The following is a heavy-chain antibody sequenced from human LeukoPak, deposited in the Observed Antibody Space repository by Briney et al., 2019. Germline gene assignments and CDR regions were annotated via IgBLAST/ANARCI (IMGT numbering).Heavy chain of an antibody. CDR2: IYYSGST. V-gene: IGHV4-59*01. J-gene: IGHJ3*02. Sequence: SETLSLTCTVSGGSISSYYWSWIRQPPGKGLEWIGYIYYSGSTNYNPSLKSRVTISVDTSKNQFSLRLSSVTAADTAVYYCARTQGWELPDDAFDIWGQGTMVTVSS. CDR1: GGSISSYY. D-gene: IGHD1-26*01. CDR3: ARTQGWELPDDAFDI.